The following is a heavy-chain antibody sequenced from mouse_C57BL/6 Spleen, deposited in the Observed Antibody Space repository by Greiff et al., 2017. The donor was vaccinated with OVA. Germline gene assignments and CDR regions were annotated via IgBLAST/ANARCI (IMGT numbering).Heavy chain of an antibody. D-gene: IGHD3-1*01. Sequence: QVQLKQSGAELVKPGASVKISCKASGYASSSYWMNWVKQRPGKGLEWIGQIYPGDGDTNYNGKFKGKATLTADKSSSTAYMQLSSLTSEDSAVYFCARQPSGYAMDYWGQGTSVTVSS. CDR1: GYASSSYW. J-gene: IGHJ4*01. CDR3: ARQPSGYAMDY. CDR2: IYPGDGDT. V-gene: IGHV1-80*01.